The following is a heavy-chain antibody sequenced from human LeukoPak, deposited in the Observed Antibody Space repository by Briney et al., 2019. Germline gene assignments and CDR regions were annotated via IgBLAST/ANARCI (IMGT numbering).Heavy chain of an antibody. Sequence: SVRVSCKASGGTFSSYAISWVRQAPGQGLEWMGGIIPIFGTANYAQKFQGRVTITADESTSTAYMELSSLRSEDTAVYYCAVSMRGVPGYYYGMDVWGQGTTVTVSS. D-gene: IGHD3-10*01. V-gene: IGHV1-69*13. J-gene: IGHJ6*02. CDR2: IIPIFGTA. CDR1: GGTFSSYA. CDR3: AVSMRGVPGYYYGMDV.